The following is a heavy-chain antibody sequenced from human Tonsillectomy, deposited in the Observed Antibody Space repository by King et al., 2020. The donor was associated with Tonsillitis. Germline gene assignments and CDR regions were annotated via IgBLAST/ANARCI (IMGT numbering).Heavy chain of an antibody. V-gene: IGHV3-64D*06. D-gene: IGHD3-16*01. CDR2: IRSRGDST. CDR1: GFTFNKYA. CDR3: VKDRKGGIYGVISDLDY. Sequence: VQLVESGGGLVHPGESLRLSCSASGFTFNKYAMHWVRQAPGKGLEYVSAIRSRGDSTYYADSVRGRFTISRDNSKKTLYLQMSSLRPEDTAVYYCVKDRKGGIYGVISDLDYWGQGTLVIVSS. J-gene: IGHJ4*02.